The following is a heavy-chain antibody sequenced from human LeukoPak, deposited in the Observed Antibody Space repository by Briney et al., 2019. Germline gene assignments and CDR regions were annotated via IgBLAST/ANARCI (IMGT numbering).Heavy chain of an antibody. CDR1: GYTFTSNY. V-gene: IGHV1-46*01. CDR2: IYPRDGST. Sequence: GESLKISCQVSGYTFTSNYIHWVRQAPGQGLEWMGMIYPRDGSTSYAQKFQGRVTVTRDTSTSTVHMELSGLRSEDTAVYYCARDQEGFDYWGQGTLVTVSS. CDR3: ARDQEGFDY. J-gene: IGHJ4*02.